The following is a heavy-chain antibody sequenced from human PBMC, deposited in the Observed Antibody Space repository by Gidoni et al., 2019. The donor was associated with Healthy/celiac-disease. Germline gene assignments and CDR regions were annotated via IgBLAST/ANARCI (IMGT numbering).Heavy chain of an antibody. CDR2: ISWNSGSI. J-gene: IGHJ4*02. D-gene: IGHD3-22*01. V-gene: IGHV3-9*01. CDR3: AKDFGSGYYFDY. CDR1: GFTFDDYA. Sequence: DVQLVESGGGLVQPARSLRLSCAASGFTFDDYAMHWVRHAPGKGLEWVSGISWNSGSIGYADSVKGRFTISRDNAKNSLYLQMNSLRAEDTALYYCAKDFGSGYYFDYWGQGTLVTVSS.